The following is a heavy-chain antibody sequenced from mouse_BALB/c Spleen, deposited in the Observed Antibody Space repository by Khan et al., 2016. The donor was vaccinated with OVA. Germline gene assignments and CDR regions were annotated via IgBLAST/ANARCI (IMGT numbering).Heavy chain of an antibody. D-gene: IGHD2-2*01. CDR1: GYTFTTYY. J-gene: IGHJ3*01. CDR2: INPSNGGT. Sequence: VQLQQSGAELVRPGASVRLSCKASGYTFTTYYLYWVKQRPGQGLEWIGDINPSNGGTNINENFKSKATLTVDKSSSTAYNKLSSLTSVASAVYYCTRSGYGSFAYWGQGTLVTVSA. V-gene: IGHV1S81*02. CDR3: TRSGYGSFAY.